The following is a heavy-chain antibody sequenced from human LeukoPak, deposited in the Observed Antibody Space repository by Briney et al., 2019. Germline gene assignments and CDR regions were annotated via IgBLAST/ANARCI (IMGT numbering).Heavy chain of an antibody. CDR3: ARDGSIAVAGLGLGYYYGMDV. CDR2: IYYSGST. Sequence: SETLSLTCTVSGGSISSRDYYWTWIRQPPGKGLEWIGYIYYSGSTYYNPSLKSRVTISVDTSKNQFSLKLSSVTAADTAVYYCARDGSIAVAGLGLGYYYGMDVWGQGTTVTVSS. D-gene: IGHD6-19*01. V-gene: IGHV4-30-4*08. CDR1: GGSISSRDYY. J-gene: IGHJ6*02.